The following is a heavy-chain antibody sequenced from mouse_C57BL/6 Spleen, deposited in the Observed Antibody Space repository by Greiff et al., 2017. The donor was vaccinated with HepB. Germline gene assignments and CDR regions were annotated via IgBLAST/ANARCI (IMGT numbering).Heavy chain of an antibody. CDR3: ARTVVATVDAMDY. CDR1: GYTFTSYT. Sequence: VHLVESGAELARPGASVKMSCKASGYTFTSYTMHWVKQRPGQGLEWIGYINPSSGYTKYNQKFKDKATLTADKSSSTAYMQLSSLTSEDSAVYYCARTVVATVDAMDYWGQGTSVTVSS. V-gene: IGHV1-4*01. CDR2: INPSSGYT. D-gene: IGHD1-1*01. J-gene: IGHJ4*01.